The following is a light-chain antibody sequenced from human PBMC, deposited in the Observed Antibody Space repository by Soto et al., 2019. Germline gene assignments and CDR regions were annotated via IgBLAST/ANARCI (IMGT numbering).Light chain of an antibody. V-gene: IGLV2-14*01. CDR1: SSDVGGYNY. CDR2: DVN. CDR3: TSYTSSSTYV. J-gene: IGLJ1*01. Sequence: QSALTQPASVSGSPGQSITISCTGTSSDVGGYNYVSWYQQHPGKAPKLMIYDVNNRPSGVSNRFSGSKSGNTASLNISGLQAEDEADYYCTSYTSSSTYVFGTGNKLTVL.